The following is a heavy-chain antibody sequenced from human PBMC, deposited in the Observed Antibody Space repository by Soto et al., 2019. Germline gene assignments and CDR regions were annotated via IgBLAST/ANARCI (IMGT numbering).Heavy chain of an antibody. J-gene: IGHJ5*02. CDR3: AKDGDFWSGYFTNWFAP. Sequence: GGSLRLSCAASGFTFSSYAMSWVRQAPGKGLEWVSAISGSGGSTYYADSVKGRFTISRDNSKNTLYLQMNSLRAEDTAAYYCAKDGDFWSGYFTNWFAPWGQGTLVTVSS. V-gene: IGHV3-23*01. CDR1: GFTFSSYA. D-gene: IGHD3-3*01. CDR2: ISGSGGST.